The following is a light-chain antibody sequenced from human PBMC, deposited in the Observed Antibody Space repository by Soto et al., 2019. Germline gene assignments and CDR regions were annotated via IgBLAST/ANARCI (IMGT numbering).Light chain of an antibody. Sequence: QLVLTQPPSVSGAPGQRVTISCTGSSSNIGAGYDVHWYQQLPGTAPKLLIYGNSNRPSGVPYRFSGSKSGTSASLAITGLQAEDEADYYCQSYDSSLSGSVFGGGTKLTVL. CDR1: SSNIGAGYD. V-gene: IGLV1-40*01. CDR3: QSYDSSLSGSV. CDR2: GNS. J-gene: IGLJ3*02.